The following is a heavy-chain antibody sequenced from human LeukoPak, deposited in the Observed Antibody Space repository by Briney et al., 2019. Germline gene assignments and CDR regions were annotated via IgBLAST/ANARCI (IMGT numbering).Heavy chain of an antibody. D-gene: IGHD4-23*01. CDR2: IYSGGST. V-gene: IGHV3-66*01. CDR3: ARASGGQDWYFDL. J-gene: IGHJ2*01. Sequence: GGSLRLSCVASGFTVNSNYMFWVRQAPGKGLEWVSVIYSGGSTYYADSVKGRFTISRDNSKNTVYLQMNGLRVEDTAVYYCARASGGQDWYFDLWGRGTLVTVSS. CDR1: GFTVNSNY.